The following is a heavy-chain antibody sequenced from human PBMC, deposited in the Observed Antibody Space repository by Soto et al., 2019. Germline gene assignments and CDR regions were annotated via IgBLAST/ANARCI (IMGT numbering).Heavy chain of an antibody. D-gene: IGHD5-18*01. Sequence: EVQLVESGGGLVKPGGSLRLSCEASGFTFSGFSMTWVRQAPGKGLDWVSSISGSSSDISYADSVRGRFTISRDNAKKSLYLQMNSLRVEDTAVYYCARGVTAMLTAGETFDYWGRGTLITVSS. CDR1: GFTFSGFS. CDR2: ISGSSSDI. CDR3: ARGVTAMLTAGETFDY. J-gene: IGHJ4*02. V-gene: IGHV3-21*01.